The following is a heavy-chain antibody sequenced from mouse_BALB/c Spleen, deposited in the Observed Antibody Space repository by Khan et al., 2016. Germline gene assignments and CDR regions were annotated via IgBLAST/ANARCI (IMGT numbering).Heavy chain of an antibody. CDR2: ISYSGST. CDR1: GYSITSDYA. J-gene: IGHJ2*01. D-gene: IGHD1-1*01. V-gene: IGHV3-2*02. CDR3: ARSRTTRYCDY. Sequence: EVQLQESGPGLVKPSQSLSLTCTVTGYSITSDYAWNWIRQFPGNKLEWMGYISYSGSTSYNPSLKRRISITRDTSKNQFFLQLNSVTTEDTATYYCARSRTTRYCDYWGQGTTLTVSS.